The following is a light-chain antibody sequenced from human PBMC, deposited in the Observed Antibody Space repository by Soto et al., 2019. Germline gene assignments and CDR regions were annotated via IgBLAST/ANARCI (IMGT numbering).Light chain of an antibody. CDR3: QQYNDNWT. CDR1: QSISSW. CDR2: KAS. Sequence: DIQMTQSPSTLSASVGDRVTITCRASQSISSWLAWYQPKPGTAPNLLIYKASTLQSGVPSRFSGSGSGTEFTLTISSLQPDDSATYYCQQYNDNWTFGQGTKVEIK. J-gene: IGKJ1*01. V-gene: IGKV1-5*03.